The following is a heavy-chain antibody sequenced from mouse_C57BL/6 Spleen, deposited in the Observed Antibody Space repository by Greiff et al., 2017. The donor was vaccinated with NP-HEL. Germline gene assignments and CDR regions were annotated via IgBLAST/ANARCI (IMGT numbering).Heavy chain of an antibody. Sequence: VQLQQSGAELVKPGASVKISCKASGYAFSSYWMNWVKQRPGKGLEWIGQIYPGDGDTNYNGKFKGKATLTADKSSSTAYMQLSSLTSEDSAVYFCARASPYYDYDEQAMDYWGQGTPVTVSS. D-gene: IGHD2-4*01. V-gene: IGHV1-80*01. J-gene: IGHJ4*01. CDR2: IYPGDGDT. CDR3: ARASPYYDYDEQAMDY. CDR1: GYAFSSYW.